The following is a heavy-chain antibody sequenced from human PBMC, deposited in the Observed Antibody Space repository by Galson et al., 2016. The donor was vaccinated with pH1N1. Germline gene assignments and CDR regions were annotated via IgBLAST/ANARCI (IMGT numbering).Heavy chain of an antibody. J-gene: IGHJ3*02. CDR1: GFAFSSYD. CDR2: IWYDGSNE. CDR3: ARPFYGGQYWGASFNI. D-gene: IGHD4-23*01. V-gene: IGHV3-33*01. Sequence: SLRLSCAASGFAFSSYDMHWVRRAPGKGLEWVAAIWYDGSNEYYGDSVKGRLTISRDSSKSTLYLQMNSLSDEDTAVCYCARPFYGGQYWGASFNIWGQGTMVTVSS.